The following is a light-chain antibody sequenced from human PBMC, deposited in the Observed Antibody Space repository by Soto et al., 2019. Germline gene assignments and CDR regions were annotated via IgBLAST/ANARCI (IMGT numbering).Light chain of an antibody. V-gene: IGKV1-5*03. CDR2: KAS. Sequence: DIQLTQSPSTLSASVGDRVTITCRASQSISSGLAWYQQKPGKAPKLLIYKASTLKSGVPSRFSGSGSGTEFTLTISSLQPDDFATYYCQHYNSYSEAFGQGTKV. CDR1: QSISSG. J-gene: IGKJ1*01. CDR3: QHYNSYSEA.